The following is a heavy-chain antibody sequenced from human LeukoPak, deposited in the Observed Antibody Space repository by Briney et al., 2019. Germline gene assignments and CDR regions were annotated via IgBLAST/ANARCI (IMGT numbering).Heavy chain of an antibody. Sequence: SETLSLTCAVYGGSFSGYYWSWIRQPPGKGLEWIGEVNHSGSTNYNPSLKSRVTISVDTSKNQFSLKLSSVTAADTAVYYCARAYGDLLDYRGQGTLVTVSS. J-gene: IGHJ4*02. CDR1: GGSFSGYY. D-gene: IGHD4-17*01. CDR2: VNHSGST. V-gene: IGHV4-34*01. CDR3: ARAYGDLLDY.